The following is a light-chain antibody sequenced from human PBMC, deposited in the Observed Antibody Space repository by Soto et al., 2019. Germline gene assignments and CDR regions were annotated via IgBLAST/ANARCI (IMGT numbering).Light chain of an antibody. CDR1: SSDIGAGYD. CDR3: QSYDSSLSGYV. CDR2: GNS. V-gene: IGLV1-40*01. J-gene: IGLJ1*01. Sequence: QSVLTQPASVSGAPGQRVTISCTGSSSDIGAGYDVHWYQQLPGTAPKLLIYGNSNRPSGVPDRFSGSKSGTSASPAITGLQAEDEADYYCQSYDSSLSGYVFGTGTKLTVL.